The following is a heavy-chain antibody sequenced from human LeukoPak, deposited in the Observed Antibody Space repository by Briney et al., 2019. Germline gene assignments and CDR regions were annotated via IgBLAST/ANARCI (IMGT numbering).Heavy chain of an antibody. CDR2: IRSKPNNYAP. CDR3: TRHLIGATPFDY. D-gene: IGHD4/OR15-4a*01. Sequence: GGSLRLSCAASGLTFSDSAFHWVRQPSGKGLEWVGRIRSKPNNYAPAYTASVKGRFTISRDDSKNTAYLQMNSLNTEDTAMYYCTRHLIGATPFDYWGQGTLVSVSS. V-gene: IGHV3-73*01. CDR1: GLTFSDSA. J-gene: IGHJ4*02.